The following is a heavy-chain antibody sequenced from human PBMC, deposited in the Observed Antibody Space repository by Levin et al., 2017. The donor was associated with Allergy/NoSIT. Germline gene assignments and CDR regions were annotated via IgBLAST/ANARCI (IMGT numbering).Heavy chain of an antibody. CDR2: IYYSGST. Sequence: SQTLSLTCTVSGGSIISGDYYWSWIRQPPGKGLEWIGYIYYSGSTYYNPSLKSRVTISVDTSKNQLSLKLSSVTAADTAGYYCARDSCGSTACLDAFDIWGQGTKVTVSS. J-gene: IGHJ3*02. D-gene: IGHD2-2*01. CDR1: GGSIISGDYY. CDR3: ARDSCGSTACLDAFDI. V-gene: IGHV4-30-4*01.